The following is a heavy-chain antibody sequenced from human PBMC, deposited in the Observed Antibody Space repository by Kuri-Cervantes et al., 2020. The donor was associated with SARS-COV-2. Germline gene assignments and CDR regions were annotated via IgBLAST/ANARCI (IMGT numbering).Heavy chain of an antibody. CDR3: ARSGEDYPFDY. Sequence: ESLKISCAVYGGSFSGYYWSWIRQPPGKGLEWIGEINHSGSTNYNPSLKSRVTISVDKSKNQFSLKLSSVTAADTAVYYCARSGEDYPFDYWGQGTLVTVSS. J-gene: IGHJ4*02. CDR2: INHSGST. V-gene: IGHV4-34*01. D-gene: IGHD3-10*01. CDR1: GGSFSGYY.